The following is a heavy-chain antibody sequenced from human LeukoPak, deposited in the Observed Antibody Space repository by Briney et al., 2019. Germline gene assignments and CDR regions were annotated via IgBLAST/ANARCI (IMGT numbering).Heavy chain of an antibody. CDR2: IYYSGGT. J-gene: IGHJ5*02. Sequence: PSETLSLTCTVSGGSISSYFWSWIRQPPGQGLEWIGYIYYSGGTNYNPSLKSRVTISVDTSKNQFSLKLSSVTAADTAVYYCARHLNVDTSLIDWFDPWGQGTLVTVSS. CDR1: GGSISSYF. D-gene: IGHD5-18*01. CDR3: ARHLNVDTSLIDWFDP. V-gene: IGHV4-59*08.